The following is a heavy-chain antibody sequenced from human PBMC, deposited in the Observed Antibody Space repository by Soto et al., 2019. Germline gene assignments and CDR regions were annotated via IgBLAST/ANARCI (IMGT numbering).Heavy chain of an antibody. V-gene: IGHV1-69*13. CDR1: GVTFSSYA. CDR3: ARISRNYYYYGMDV. D-gene: IGHD3-3*02. CDR2: IIPIFGTA. Sequence: VASVKVSCKASGVTFSSYAISWVRQAPGQGLEWMGGIIPIFGTANYAQKFQGRVTITADESTSTAYMELSSLRSEDTAVYYCARISRNYYYYGMDVWGQGTTVTVSS. J-gene: IGHJ6*02.